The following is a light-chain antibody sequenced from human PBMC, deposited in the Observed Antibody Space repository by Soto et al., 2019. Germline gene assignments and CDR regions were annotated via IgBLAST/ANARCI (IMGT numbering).Light chain of an antibody. J-gene: IGKJ4*01. Sequence: EIVMTQSPATLSVSPGERATLSCRASQSISSDLAWYQHKPGQAPRLLMYDASTRATGIPARFSGSGSGTEFTLTISSLQSEDFAVYYCQEYNNWPSLTFGGGTKVEIK. V-gene: IGKV3-15*01. CDR1: QSISSD. CDR2: DAS. CDR3: QEYNNWPSLT.